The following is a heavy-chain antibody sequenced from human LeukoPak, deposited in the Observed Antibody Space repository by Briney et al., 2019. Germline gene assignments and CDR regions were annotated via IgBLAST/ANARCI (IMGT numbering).Heavy chain of an antibody. CDR2: ISTTGST. J-gene: IGHJ4*02. CDR1: SGSITSHY. Sequence: SKTLSLTGSVSSGSITSHYWSWFRQPAGKELDWIGRISTTGSTNSNPSLKNRVTMSVDTSKNQVSLKLGSVTAADTAVYYCAREIEMATQFDYWGQGTLVTVSS. V-gene: IGHV4-4*07. CDR3: AREIEMATQFDY. D-gene: IGHD5-24*01.